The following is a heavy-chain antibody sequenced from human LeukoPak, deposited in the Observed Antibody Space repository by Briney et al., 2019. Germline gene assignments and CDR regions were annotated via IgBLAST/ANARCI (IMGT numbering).Heavy chain of an antibody. Sequence: GESLKISCKGSGYSFTSYWIGWVRQLPGKGLEWMGIIYPGDSDTRYSPSFQGQVTISADKSTSTAYLQWSSLKASDTAMYYCARQRGPYDYDSSGYYFDYWGQGTLVTVSS. J-gene: IGHJ4*02. D-gene: IGHD3-22*01. CDR2: IYPGDSDT. CDR3: ARQRGPYDYDSSGYYFDY. V-gene: IGHV5-51*01. CDR1: GYSFTSYW.